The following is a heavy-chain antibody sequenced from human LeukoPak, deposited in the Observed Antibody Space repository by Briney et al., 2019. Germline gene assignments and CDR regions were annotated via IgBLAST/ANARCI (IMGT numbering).Heavy chain of an antibody. CDR1: GGSISNNY. Sequence: SETLSLTCTVSGGSISNNYWSWIRQPPGKGLEWIAYIDYSGATKFNPSLKSRVTITLDTSKNQFSLKLSSVTAADTAVYYCARDRRGYYDSSGHFDYWGQGTLVTVSS. V-gene: IGHV4-59*12. CDR2: IDYSGAT. D-gene: IGHD3-22*01. J-gene: IGHJ4*02. CDR3: ARDRRGYYDSSGHFDY.